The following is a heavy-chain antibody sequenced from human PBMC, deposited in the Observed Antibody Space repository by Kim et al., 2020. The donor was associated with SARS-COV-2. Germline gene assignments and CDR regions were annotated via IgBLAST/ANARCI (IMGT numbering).Heavy chain of an antibody. CDR2: ISSSSSYI. CDR1: GFTFSSYS. CDR3: ARDRTCPVVRFLVWFSAYGLDV. J-gene: IGHJ6*02. Sequence: GGSLRLSCAASGFTFSSYSMNWVRQAPGKGLEWVSSISSSSSYIYYADSVKGRFTISRDNAKNSLYLQMNSLRAEDTAVYYCARDRTCPVVRFLVWFSAYGLDVWGQGTTVTVSS. V-gene: IGHV3-21*01. D-gene: IGHD3-3*01.